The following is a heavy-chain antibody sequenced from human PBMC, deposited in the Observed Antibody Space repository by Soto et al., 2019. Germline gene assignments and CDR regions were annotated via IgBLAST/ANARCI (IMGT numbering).Heavy chain of an antibody. J-gene: IGHJ4*02. CDR1: GGTFSSYA. CDR2: IIPIFGTA. CDR3: ASGGGAEVVVTAILDY. D-gene: IGHD2-21*02. V-gene: IGHV1-69*01. Sequence: QVQLVQSGAEVKKPGSSVKVSCKASGGTFSSYAISWVRQAPGQGLEWMGGIIPIFGTANYAQKFQGRVTITADESTSTAYLELSSLRSEDTAVYYCASGGGAEVVVTAILDYWGQGTLVTVSS.